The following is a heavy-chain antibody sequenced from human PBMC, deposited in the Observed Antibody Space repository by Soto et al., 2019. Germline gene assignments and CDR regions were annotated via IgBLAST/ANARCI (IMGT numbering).Heavy chain of an antibody. CDR1: GFTFSNQG. CDR3: AKEGPITNWYFDY. J-gene: IGHJ4*02. D-gene: IGHD1-1*01. CDR2: ISYDGNVA. V-gene: IGHV3-30*18. Sequence: GGSLRLSCTASGFTFSNQGMHWVRPAPGKGLEWVTVISYDGNVAYYADSVKGRFTSSRDNSKNTLYLQMNSLRTEDTAVYYCAKEGPITNWYFDYWGQGTLVTVSS.